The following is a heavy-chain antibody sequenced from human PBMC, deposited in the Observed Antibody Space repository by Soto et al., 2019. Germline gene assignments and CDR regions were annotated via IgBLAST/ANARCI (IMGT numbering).Heavy chain of an antibody. CDR3: ARGFQLYSALAWFDP. D-gene: IGHD2-15*01. CDR2: MNPNSGNT. Sequence: ASVKVSCKASGYTFTSDDINWVRQATGQGLEWMGWMNPNSGNTGYAQKFQGRVTMTRNTSISTAYMELSSLRSEDTAVYYCARGFQLYSALAWFDPWGQGTLVTVSS. V-gene: IGHV1-8*01. CDR1: GYTFTSDD. J-gene: IGHJ5*02.